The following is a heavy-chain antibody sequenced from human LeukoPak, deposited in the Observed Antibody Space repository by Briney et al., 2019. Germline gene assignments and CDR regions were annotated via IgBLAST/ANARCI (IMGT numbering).Heavy chain of an antibody. D-gene: IGHD2-2*03. CDR3: ATMDVDGRGSDWFNT. J-gene: IGHJ5*02. V-gene: IGHV1-8*01. CDR1: GYIFTSYE. CDR2: MTPNSGDS. Sequence: ASVKVSCKASGYIFTSYEINWVRQATGQGLEWMGWMTPNSGDSGYAQKFKGRVTMTGNTAISTAYMELRDLRSEDTAVYYCATMDVDGRGSDWFNTWGQGTLVTVSS.